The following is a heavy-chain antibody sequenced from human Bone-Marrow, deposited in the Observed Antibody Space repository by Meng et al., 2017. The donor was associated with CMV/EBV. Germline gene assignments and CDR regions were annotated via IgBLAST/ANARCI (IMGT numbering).Heavy chain of an antibody. V-gene: IGHV3-15*07. CDR2: IKSKYDGGTI. Sequence: YCVGSGFTFSNAWMNWVRQAPGKGLEWVCRIKSKYDGGTIEYAAPVKGRFTISRDDSKNTVSLQMNSLQTEDTAVYYCATGGYYLDFWGLGILVTVSS. CDR1: GFTFSNAW. CDR3: ATGGYYLDF. J-gene: IGHJ4*02.